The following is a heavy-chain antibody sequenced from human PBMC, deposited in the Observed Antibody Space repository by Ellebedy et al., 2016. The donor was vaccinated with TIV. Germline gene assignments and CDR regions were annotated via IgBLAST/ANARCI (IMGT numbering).Heavy chain of an antibody. CDR3: ARARFGDTAVDY. CDR2: IGTAGDT. V-gene: IGHV3-13*01. Sequence: GGSLRLSCAASTFTFSSYDMHWVRQGTGQGMEWVSAIGTAGDTYYPGSVKGRFTISRENAKNSLYLQMNSLRAEDTAVYYCARARFGDTAVDYWGQGTLVTVSS. D-gene: IGHD2-21*02. J-gene: IGHJ4*03. CDR1: TFTFSSYD.